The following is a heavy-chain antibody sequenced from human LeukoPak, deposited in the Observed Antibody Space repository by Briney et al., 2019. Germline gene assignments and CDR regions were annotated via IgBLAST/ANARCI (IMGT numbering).Heavy chain of an antibody. CDR1: GGTFSSYA. J-gene: IGHJ4*02. CDR3: ASATGYCSSTSCYDEFWQQLGTSYFDY. D-gene: IGHD2-2*01. CDR2: IIPIFGKA. Sequence: SVKVSCKASGGTFSSYAISWVRQAPGQGLEWMGRIIPIFGKANYAQKFQGRVTITTDDSTSPAYMELSSLRSEDTAVYYCASATGYCSSTSCYDEFWQQLGTSYFDYWGQGTLVTVSS. V-gene: IGHV1-69*05.